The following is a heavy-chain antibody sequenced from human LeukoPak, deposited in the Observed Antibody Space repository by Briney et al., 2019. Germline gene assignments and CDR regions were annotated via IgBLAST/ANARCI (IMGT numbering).Heavy chain of an antibody. J-gene: IGHJ4*02. CDR3: ARDLFSYSSSWTIFDY. D-gene: IGHD6-13*01. CDR1: GFTFSSYS. V-gene: IGHV3-21*01. Sequence: PGGSLRLSCAASGFTFSSYSMNWVRQAPGKGLEWVSSISSSSSYIYYADSVKGRFTISRDNAKNSLYLQMNSLRAEDTAVYYCARDLFSYSSSWTIFDYWGQGTLVTVSS. CDR2: ISSSSSYI.